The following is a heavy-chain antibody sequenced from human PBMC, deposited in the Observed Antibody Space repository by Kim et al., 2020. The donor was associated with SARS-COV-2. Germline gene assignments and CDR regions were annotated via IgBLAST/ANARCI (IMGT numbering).Heavy chain of an antibody. V-gene: IGHV4-59*01. D-gene: IGHD2-2*01. CDR1: GGSISSYY. CDR2: FYYSGST. J-gene: IGHJ6*02. Sequence: SETLSLTCTVSGGSISSYYWSWIRQPPGKGLEWIGYFYYSGSTNYNPSLKSRVTISVDTSKNQFSLRLSSVTAADTAVYYCARVGSSPKTYYYYGMDVCGRGTTVTVSS. CDR3: ARVGSSPKTYYYYGMDV.